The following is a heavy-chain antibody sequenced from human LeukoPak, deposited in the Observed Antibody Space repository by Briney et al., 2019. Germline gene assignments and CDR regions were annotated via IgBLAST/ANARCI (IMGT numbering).Heavy chain of an antibody. CDR3: ARQELGSYYYYGMDV. J-gene: IGHJ6*02. Sequence: SETLSLTCTVSGGSISSSSYYWGWIRQPPGKGLEWIGSIYYSGSTYYNPSLKSRVTISVDTSKNQFSLKLSSVTAADTAVYYCARQELGSYYYYGMDVWGQGTAVTVSS. CDR2: IYYSGST. CDR1: GGSISSSSYY. V-gene: IGHV4-39*01. D-gene: IGHD7-27*01.